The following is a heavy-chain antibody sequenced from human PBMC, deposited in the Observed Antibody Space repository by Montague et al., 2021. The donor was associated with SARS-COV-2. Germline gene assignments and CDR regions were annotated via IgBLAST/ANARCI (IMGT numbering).Heavy chain of an antibody. Sequence: SETLSLTCTVSGGSISSYYWSWIRQPPGKGLEWIGYIYYSGSTNYNPSLKSRVTISVDTSKNQFSLKLSSVTAADTAVYYCALNYFRVRSWYGMDVGGQGTTVTVSS. CDR2: IYYSGST. J-gene: IGHJ6*02. D-gene: IGHD3-10*01. CDR3: ALNYFRVRSWYGMDV. V-gene: IGHV4-59*12. CDR1: GGSISSYY.